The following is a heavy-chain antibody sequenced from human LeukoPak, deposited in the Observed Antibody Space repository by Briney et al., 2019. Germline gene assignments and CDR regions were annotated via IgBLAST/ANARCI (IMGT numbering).Heavy chain of an antibody. CDR3: ASSLYYDGSGYYYPYFDY. V-gene: IGHV3-66*01. J-gene: IGHJ4*02. D-gene: IGHD3-22*01. CDR2: IYSGGST. CDR1: GFTVSSNY. Sequence: PGGSLRLSCAASGFTVSSNYMSWVRQAPGKGLEWVSVIYSGGSTYYADSVKGRFTISRDNSKNTLYLLVNSLRAEDTAVYYCASSLYYDGSGYYYPYFDYWGQGTLVTVSS.